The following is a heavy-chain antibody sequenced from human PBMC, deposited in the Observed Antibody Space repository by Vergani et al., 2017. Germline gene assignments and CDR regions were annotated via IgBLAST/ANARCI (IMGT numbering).Heavy chain of an antibody. D-gene: IGHD5-12*01. CDR1: GFTFSSYG. Sequence: QVQLVESGGGVVQPGRSLRLSCAASGFTFSSYGMHWVRQAPGKGLEWVAVISYDGSNNYYADSVKGRFTISRDNSKNTLYLQMNSLRAEDTAVYYCAKDRGWLRFYYYCCMDVWGKGTTVTVSS. CDR2: ISYDGSNN. V-gene: IGHV3-30*18. CDR3: AKDRGWLRFYYYCCMDV. J-gene: IGHJ6*03.